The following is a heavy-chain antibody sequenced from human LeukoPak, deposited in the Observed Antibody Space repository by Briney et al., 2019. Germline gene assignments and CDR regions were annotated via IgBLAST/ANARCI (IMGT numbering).Heavy chain of an antibody. CDR1: GGTFSNYA. Sequence: SVKVSCKASGGTFSNYAISWVRQAPGQGLEWMAGIIPIFDITNYAQKFQGRVTITTDESTSTAYMELSSLRSEDTAVYYCARGIPTHIVVVTATHTPYYYYMDVWGKGTTVTVSS. D-gene: IGHD2-21*02. CDR2: IIPIFDIT. J-gene: IGHJ6*03. V-gene: IGHV1-69*05. CDR3: ARGIPTHIVVVTATHTPYYYYMDV.